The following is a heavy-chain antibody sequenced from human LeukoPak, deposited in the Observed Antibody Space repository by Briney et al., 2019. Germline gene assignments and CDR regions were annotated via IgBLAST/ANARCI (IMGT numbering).Heavy chain of an antibody. CDR3: VGYTSGWYVNS. V-gene: IGHV3-23*01. D-gene: IGHD6-19*01. Sequence: PGGSLRLSCAASGFTFSTYAMSWVRQAPGKGLEWVSVILSSGGRTFYADSVKGRVTISRGKSKNTLYPQMNSLRAEDTGVYYCVGYTSGWYVNSWGQGTLVAVSS. CDR1: GFTFSTYA. CDR2: ILSSGGRT. J-gene: IGHJ4*02.